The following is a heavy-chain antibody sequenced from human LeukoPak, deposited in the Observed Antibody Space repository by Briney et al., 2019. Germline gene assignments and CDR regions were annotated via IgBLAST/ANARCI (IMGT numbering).Heavy chain of an antibody. CDR1: GFTFSSYA. CDR2: ISYDGSNK. D-gene: IGHD5-12*01. Sequence: PGGSLRLSRAASGFTFSSYAMHWVRQAPGKGLEWVAVISYDGSNKYYADSVKGRFTISRDNSKNTLYLQMNSLRAEDTAVYYCARAPSGVVARSPDYWGQGTLVTVSS. V-gene: IGHV3-30-3*01. CDR3: ARAPSGVVARSPDY. J-gene: IGHJ4*02.